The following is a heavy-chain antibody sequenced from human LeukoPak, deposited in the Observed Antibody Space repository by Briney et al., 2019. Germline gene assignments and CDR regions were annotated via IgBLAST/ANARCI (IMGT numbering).Heavy chain of an antibody. J-gene: IGHJ5*02. D-gene: IGHD1-1*01. Sequence: GASVKVSCKASGYTFTSYDINWVRQATGQGLEWMGWMNPNSGNTGYAQKFQSRVTMTTNTSLSTAYLELSSLRSEDTDVYSCERIGRYNWSDEGANWFDPWGQGTLVTVSS. CDR1: GYTFTSYD. CDR3: ERIGRYNWSDEGANWFDP. V-gene: IGHV1-8*01. CDR2: MNPNSGNT.